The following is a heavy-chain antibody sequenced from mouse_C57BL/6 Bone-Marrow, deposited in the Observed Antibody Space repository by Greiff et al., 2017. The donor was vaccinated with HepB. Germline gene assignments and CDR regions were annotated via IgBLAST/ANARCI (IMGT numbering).Heavy chain of an antibody. D-gene: IGHD1-1*01. Sequence: VQLQQPGAELVKPGASVKLSCKASGYTFTSYWMQWVKQRPGQGLEWIGEIDPSDSYSNYNQKFKGKATLTVDTSSSTAYMQLSSLTSEDAAVSYCARRGTVVAPFDYWGQGTTLTVSS. J-gene: IGHJ2*01. V-gene: IGHV1-50*01. CDR2: IDPSDSYS. CDR1: GYTFTSYW. CDR3: ARRGTVVAPFDY.